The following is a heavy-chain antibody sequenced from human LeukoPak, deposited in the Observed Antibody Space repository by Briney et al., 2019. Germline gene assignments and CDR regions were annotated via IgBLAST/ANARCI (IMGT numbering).Heavy chain of an antibody. J-gene: IGHJ6*03. Sequence: ASVKVSCSFSGFTITSYGIHWVQQSPGQGLEWMGWINPGNGSPSYAKKFQGRFTMTRDMSTTTAYTDLSSLTSEDMAVYYYARHLQWVRGVIYYYYYYMDVWGKGTTVTVSS. CDR1: GFTITSYG. CDR2: INPGNGSP. D-gene: IGHD3-10*01. CDR3: ARHLQWVRGVIYYYYYYMDV. V-gene: IGHV1-38-4*01.